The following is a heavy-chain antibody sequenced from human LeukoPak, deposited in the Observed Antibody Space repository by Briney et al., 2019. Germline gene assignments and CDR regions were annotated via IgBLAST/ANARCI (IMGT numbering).Heavy chain of an antibody. J-gene: IGHJ6*04. V-gene: IGHV4-61*01. CDR2: IYYSGST. CDR1: GGSVSSGSYY. D-gene: IGHD3-10*01. Sequence: PSETLSLTCTVSGGSVSSGSYYWSWIRQPPGKGLEWIGYIYYSGSTNYNPSLKSRVTISVDTSKNQFSLKPSSVTAADTAVYYCARGTNRGSGSYYYYGMDVWGKGTTVTVSS. CDR3: ARGTNRGSGSYYYYGMDV.